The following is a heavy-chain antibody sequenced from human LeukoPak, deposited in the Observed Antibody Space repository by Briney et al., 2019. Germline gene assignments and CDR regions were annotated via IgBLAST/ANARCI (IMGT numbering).Heavy chain of an antibody. V-gene: IGHV3-9*01. CDR1: GFTLDHYA. D-gene: IGHD3-16*01. CDR3: ARLWKFWGAFDI. CDR2: ITSNSGSM. Sequence: GRSLRLSCAASGFTLDHYAMHWVRQVPGKGLEWVSGITSNSGSMAYAEAVKGRFTISRDNAKSCLFLQMNSLRAEDTAVYYCARLWKFWGAFDIWGQGTMVTVSS. J-gene: IGHJ3*02.